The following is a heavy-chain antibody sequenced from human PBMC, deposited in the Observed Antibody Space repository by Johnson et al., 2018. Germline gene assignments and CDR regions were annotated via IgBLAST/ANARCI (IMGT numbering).Heavy chain of an antibody. CDR2: ISSSSSYI. Sequence: VQLVQSGGGLVKPGGSLRLSCAASGFTFSSYSMNWVRQAPGKGLEWVSSISSSSSYIYYADSVKGRFTISRDNAKNSLYLQMNSLRAEDTAVYYCARDRSAGWKDACDIWGQGTMVTVSS. CDR1: GFTFSSYS. CDR3: ARDRSAGWKDACDI. J-gene: IGHJ3*02. D-gene: IGHD1-1*01. V-gene: IGHV3-21*01.